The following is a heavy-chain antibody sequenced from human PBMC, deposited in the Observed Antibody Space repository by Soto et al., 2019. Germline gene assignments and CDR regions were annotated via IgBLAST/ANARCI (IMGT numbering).Heavy chain of an antibody. CDR2: IRHSGSA. J-gene: IGHJ3*02. D-gene: IGHD2-21*01. Sequence: QVRLQESGPGLVKPSQTLSLTCTVSGGSITSDNYFWSWVREPPAKVLEWIASIRHSGSAHYNPSFESRLAMSIDTSANQFSLSLSSVTAADTAVYYCAREVIATQPGADGFDIWGQGTMVTVSS. CDR3: AREVIATQPGADGFDI. V-gene: IGHV4-30-4*01. CDR1: GGSITSDNYF.